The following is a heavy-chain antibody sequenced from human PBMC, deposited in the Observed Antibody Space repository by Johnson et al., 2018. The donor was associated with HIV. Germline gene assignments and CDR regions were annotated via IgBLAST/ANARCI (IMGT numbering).Heavy chain of an antibody. J-gene: IGHJ3*02. CDR3: VIVGATLNI. Sequence: VQLVESGGGVVQPGRSLRLSCAASGFTFSSYAMHWVRQAPGKGLEWVAVISYDGSNKYYADSVKGRFTISRDNSKNTLYLQMNSLRAEDTAVYYFVIVGATLNIWGQGTMVTVSS. V-gene: IGHV3-30-3*01. CDR2: ISYDGSNK. CDR1: GFTFSSYA. D-gene: IGHD1-26*01.